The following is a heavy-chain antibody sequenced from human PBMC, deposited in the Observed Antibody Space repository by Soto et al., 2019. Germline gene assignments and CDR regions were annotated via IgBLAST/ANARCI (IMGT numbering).Heavy chain of an antibody. Sequence: EVQLVESGGGLVQPGGSLRLSCAATGFTFGNYWMSWVCQAPGKGLEWVAFIKYGGSTTYYVESVKGRFTISRDNAKNSLYLQMDNLRTEDTAVYYCARDQNWSLDYWGQGTLVTVSS. CDR1: GFTFGNYW. J-gene: IGHJ4*02. CDR2: IKYGGSTT. D-gene: IGHD1-1*01. V-gene: IGHV3-7*01. CDR3: ARDQNWSLDY.